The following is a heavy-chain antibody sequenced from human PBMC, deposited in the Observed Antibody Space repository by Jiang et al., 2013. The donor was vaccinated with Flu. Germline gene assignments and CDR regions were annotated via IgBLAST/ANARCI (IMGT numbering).Heavy chain of an antibody. CDR1: GYLFNGYY. J-gene: IGHJ6*02. CDR2: INPHTGDT. CDR3: ARDIWFGDHIDRYYYYYYGMDV. D-gene: IGHD3-10*01. V-gene: IGHV1-2*02. Sequence: SGAEVKKPGASVKVSCEASGYLFNGYYIHWMRQAPGQGLEWIGWINPHTGDTKYGQKYDGRVTMTRDTSINTAYMELSRLRSDDTAVYYCARDIWFGDHIDRYYYYYYGMDVWGQGTTVTVSS.